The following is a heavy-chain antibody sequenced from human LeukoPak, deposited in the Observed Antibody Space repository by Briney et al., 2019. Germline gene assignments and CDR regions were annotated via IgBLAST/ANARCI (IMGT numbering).Heavy chain of an antibody. CDR2: IHNDGST. CDR3: ARGYYDSIGYVRFDH. CDR1: GFIVSNTY. V-gene: IGHV3-53*01. D-gene: IGHD3-22*01. Sequence: GGSLRLSCAASGFIVSNTYMTWVRQAPGKGLEWVSVIHNDGSTYYADSVKGRFTVSRDNSKNMVFLRMNSLRVEDTAVYFCARGYYDSIGYVRFDHWGQGTLVTVSS. J-gene: IGHJ4*02.